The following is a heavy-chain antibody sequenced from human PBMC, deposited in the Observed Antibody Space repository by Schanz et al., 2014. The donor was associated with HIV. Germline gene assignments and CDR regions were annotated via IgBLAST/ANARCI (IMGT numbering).Heavy chain of an antibody. V-gene: IGHV3-23*04. CDR1: GFTFSDYP. J-gene: IGHJ4*02. Sequence: EVQLVESGGGLVKPGRSLRLSCTTSGFTFSDYPVSWLRQAPGKGLEWVSSISESGGRSYYADSVNGRFTISRDNSKNTLYLQMTTLRTEDTAVYYCAKPEYDSRGNSQSHFDYWGQGTLVTVSS. CDR3: AKPEYDSRGNSQSHFDY. CDR2: ISESGGRS. D-gene: IGHD3-22*01.